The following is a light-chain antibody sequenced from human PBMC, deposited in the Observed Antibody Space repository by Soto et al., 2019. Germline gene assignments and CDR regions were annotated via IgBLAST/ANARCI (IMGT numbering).Light chain of an antibody. V-gene: IGLV2-23*02. CDR3: CSYAASPFV. CDR1: SSDIGTYNF. J-gene: IGLJ1*01. Sequence: QSVLTQPASVSGSPGQSITISCTGTSSDIGTYNFVSWYQKSPGKAPKLIIYEVDQRPSGVSDRFSGSKSGNSASLTISGLQSEDEADYYCCSYAASPFVFGTGTKVTVL. CDR2: EVD.